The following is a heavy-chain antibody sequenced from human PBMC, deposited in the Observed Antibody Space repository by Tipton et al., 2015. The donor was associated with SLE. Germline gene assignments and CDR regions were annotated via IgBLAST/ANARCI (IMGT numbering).Heavy chain of an antibody. J-gene: IGHJ4*02. Sequence: SLRLSCAASGFAFSGYWMHWVRQPPGKGPVWVSRINHDGSTTWYADSVKGRFTISRDNARNTLYLEVNSLRAEDTAVYYCARDLATLGYSYGYYFDYWGQGILVTVSS. CDR3: ARDLATLGYSYGYYFDY. D-gene: IGHD5-18*01. CDR2: INHDGSTT. CDR1: GFAFSGYW. V-gene: IGHV3-74*01.